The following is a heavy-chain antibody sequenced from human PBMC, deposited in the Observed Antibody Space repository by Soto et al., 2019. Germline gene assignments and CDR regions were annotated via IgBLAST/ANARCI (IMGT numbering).Heavy chain of an antibody. CDR3: ARAAKFGDLYF. Sequence: QVQLQESGPGLVKPSETLSLTCTVSGGSISNYYWSWIRQPAGKGLEWIGRIYISGIINYNPSLKSRVTISSDTSKNQISLKLSSVTAADTAVYYCARAAKFGDLYFWGQGTLVTVSS. V-gene: IGHV4-4*07. J-gene: IGHJ4*02. CDR1: GGSISNYY. D-gene: IGHD3-10*02. CDR2: IYISGII.